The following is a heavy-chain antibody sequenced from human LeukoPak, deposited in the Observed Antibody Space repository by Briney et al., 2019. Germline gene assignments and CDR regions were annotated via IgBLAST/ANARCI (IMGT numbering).Heavy chain of an antibody. CDR2: IIPIFGTV. Sequence: GASVKVSCKASGGTFSSYAISWVRQAPGQGPEWMGRIIPIFGTVKYAQKFQGRVTITTDESTSTAYMELSSLRSEDTAVYYCAREGIAAAGTVLWFDPWGQGTLVTVSS. CDR3: AREGIAAAGTVLWFDP. J-gene: IGHJ5*02. D-gene: IGHD6-13*01. V-gene: IGHV1-69*05. CDR1: GGTFSSYA.